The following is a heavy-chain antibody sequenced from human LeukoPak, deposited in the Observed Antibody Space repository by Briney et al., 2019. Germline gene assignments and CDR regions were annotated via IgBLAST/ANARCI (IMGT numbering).Heavy chain of an antibody. V-gene: IGHV1-2*02. D-gene: IGHD2-2*01. CDR3: ARDLGYCSSTSCNSAY. CDR2: INPNSGGT. CDR1: GYTFTGYY. J-gene: IGHJ4*02. Sequence: ASVKVSCKASGYTFTGYYMHWVRQAPGQGLEWMGWINPNSGGTNYAQKFQGRVTMTRDTSISTAYMELSRLRSDDTAVYYCARDLGYCSSTSCNSAYWGQGTLVTVSS.